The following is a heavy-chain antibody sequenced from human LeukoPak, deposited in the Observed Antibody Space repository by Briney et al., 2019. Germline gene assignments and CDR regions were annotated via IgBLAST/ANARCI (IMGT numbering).Heavy chain of an antibody. V-gene: IGHV3-7*01. J-gene: IGHJ4*02. CDR2: IKQDGSEK. CDR1: GFTFSSYW. Sequence: PGGSLRLSCAASGFTFSSYWMSWVRQAPGKGLEWVANIKQDGSEKYYVDSVKGRFTISRDNAKNSLYLQMTSLRAEDTAVYYCARDRWMAVAGTDYFDYWGQGTLVTVSS. D-gene: IGHD6-19*01. CDR3: ARDRWMAVAGTDYFDY.